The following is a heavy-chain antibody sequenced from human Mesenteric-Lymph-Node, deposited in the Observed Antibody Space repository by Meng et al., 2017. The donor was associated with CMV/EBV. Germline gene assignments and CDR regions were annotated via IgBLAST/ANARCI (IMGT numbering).Heavy chain of an antibody. D-gene: IGHD3-16*01. Sequence: GSLRLSCTVSGDSISSYFWSWIRQPPGKGLEWIGYMYYSGTTNYNPSLKSRLTMSVDTSKNQFSLNLTSVTAADTAVYYCARNIWGSSGYWTYDYWGQGTLVTVSS. V-gene: IGHV4-59*01. CDR1: GDSISSYF. CDR2: MYYSGTT. CDR3: ARNIWGSSGYWTYDY. J-gene: IGHJ4*02.